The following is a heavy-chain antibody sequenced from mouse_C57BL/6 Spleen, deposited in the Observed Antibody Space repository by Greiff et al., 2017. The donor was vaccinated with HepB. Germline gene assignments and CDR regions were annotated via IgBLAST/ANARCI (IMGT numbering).Heavy chain of an antibody. CDR1: GFTFSDYG. CDR3: ARGGENYYDY. CDR2: ISSGSSTI. Sequence: EVKLVESGGGLVKPGGSLKLSCAASGFTFSDYGMHWVRQAPEKGLEWVAYISSGSSTIYYADTVKGRFTISRDNAKNTLFLQMTSLRSEDTAMYYCARGGENYYDYWGQGPTLTVAS. J-gene: IGHJ2*01. D-gene: IGHD2-13*01. V-gene: IGHV5-17*01.